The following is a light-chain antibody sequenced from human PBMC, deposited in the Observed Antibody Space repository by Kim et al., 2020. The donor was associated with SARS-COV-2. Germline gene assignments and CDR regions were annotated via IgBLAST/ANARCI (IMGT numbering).Light chain of an antibody. Sequence: EIVLTQSPGTLSLSPGERATLSCRAGQSVSSSYLAWYQQKPGQAPRLLIYGASSRATGIPDRFSGSGSGTDFTLTITRLEPEDSAVYYCQQYDNSPMYTFGQGTKLEI. CDR2: GAS. CDR3: QQYDNSPMYT. CDR1: QSVSSSY. J-gene: IGKJ2*01. V-gene: IGKV3-20*01.